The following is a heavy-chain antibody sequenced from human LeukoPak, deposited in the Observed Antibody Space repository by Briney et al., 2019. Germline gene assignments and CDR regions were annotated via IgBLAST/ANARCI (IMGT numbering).Heavy chain of an antibody. CDR3: TRAIGGGRDPDFDY. CDR2: IKNKNTGETT. V-gene: IGHV3-15*01. J-gene: IGHJ4*02. CDR1: GFTFTNNF. Sequence: PGGSLRLSCAASGFTFTNNFMSWVRQVPGKGLEWVGRIKNKNTGETTDYAAPVKGRFTISRDDSKNTLYLQMNSLKSEDTAVYYCTRAIGGGRDPDFDYWGQGTLVTVSS. D-gene: IGHD2-15*01.